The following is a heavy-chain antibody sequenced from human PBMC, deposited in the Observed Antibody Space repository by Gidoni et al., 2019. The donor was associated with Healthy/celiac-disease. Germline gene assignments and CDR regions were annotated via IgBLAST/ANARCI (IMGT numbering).Heavy chain of an antibody. CDR3: AKDTARGYSHAGAFDI. CDR1: GFTFDNYA. Sequence: EVQLVESGGGLVQPGRSLRLSCAASGFTFDNYAMHWVRQAPGQGLEWVSGISWNSGSVGYADSVKGRFAISRDNAKNSMYLQMNNLRAEDTALYYCAKDTARGYSHAGAFDIWGQGKMVTVSS. J-gene: IGHJ3*02. D-gene: IGHD5-18*01. CDR2: ISWNSGSV. V-gene: IGHV3-9*01.